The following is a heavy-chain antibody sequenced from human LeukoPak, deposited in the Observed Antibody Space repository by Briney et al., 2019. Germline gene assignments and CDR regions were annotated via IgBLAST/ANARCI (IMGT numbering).Heavy chain of an antibody. Sequence: SETLSLACTVSGGPINSYYWSWIRQPAGKGLEWIGRIYTSGSTNYNPSLKSRVTMSVDTSKNQFSLKLSSVTAADTAVYYCARDLLHDYADSTGYWGQGTLVTVSS. D-gene: IGHD4-17*01. V-gene: IGHV4-4*07. CDR1: GGPINSYY. CDR3: ARDLLHDYADSTGY. J-gene: IGHJ4*02. CDR2: IYTSGST.